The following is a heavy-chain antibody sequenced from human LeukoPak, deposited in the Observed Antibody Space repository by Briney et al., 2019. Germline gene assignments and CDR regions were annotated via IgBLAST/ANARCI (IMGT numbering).Heavy chain of an antibody. CDR2: ISWNSGSI. Sequence: GGSLRLSCAASGFTFDDYAMHWVRQAPGKGLEWVSGISWNSGSIGYADSVKGRFTISRDNSKNTLYLQMNSLRAEDTAVYYCARDPPIDWGQGTLVTVSS. CDR1: GFTFDDYA. J-gene: IGHJ4*02. CDR3: ARDPPID. D-gene: IGHD2-15*01. V-gene: IGHV3-9*01.